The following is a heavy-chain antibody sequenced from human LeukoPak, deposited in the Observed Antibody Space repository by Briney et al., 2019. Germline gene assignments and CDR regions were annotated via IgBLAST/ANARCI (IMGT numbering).Heavy chain of an antibody. CDR2: IFYSGST. CDR3: ARTSYDSNGYYPYFDN. CDR1: GGSISSYY. J-gene: IGHJ4*02. D-gene: IGHD3-22*01. Sequence: SETLSLTCTVSGGSISSYYWSWIRQAPGKGLEWIGYIFYSGSTNYNPSLKSRVTISVDTSKSQFSLSLTSVTAADTAVYYCARTSYDSNGYYPYFDNWGQGTLVTVSS. V-gene: IGHV4-59*12.